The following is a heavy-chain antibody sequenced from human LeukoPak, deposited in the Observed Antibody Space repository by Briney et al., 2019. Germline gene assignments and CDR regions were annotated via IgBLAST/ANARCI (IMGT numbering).Heavy chain of an antibody. V-gene: IGHV1-2*02. Sequence: GASVKVSCKASGYTFTGYYIHWVRQAPGQGLEWVGWIDPNSGGTNYAQKFLGRVTMTRDTFISTAYMELSRLRSDDTAVYYCARDRAGTRQDYWGQGTLVTVSS. J-gene: IGHJ4*02. CDR3: ARDRAGTRQDY. CDR1: GYTFTGYY. D-gene: IGHD1-1*01. CDR2: IDPNSGGT.